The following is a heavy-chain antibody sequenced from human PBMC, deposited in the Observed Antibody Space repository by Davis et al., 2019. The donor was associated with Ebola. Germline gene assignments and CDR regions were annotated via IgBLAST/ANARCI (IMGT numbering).Heavy chain of an antibody. D-gene: IGHD1-1*01. CDR2: ISGDGGTT. CDR3: AREVLHDPLHYYGMDV. Sequence: GESLKISCAASGFTLSGYAMSWVRQAPGKGLEWVSSISGDGGTTYYADSVKGRFTISRDNSKNTLYVQMNSLRAEDTAVYFCAREVLHDPLHYYGMDVWGKGTTVTVSS. J-gene: IGHJ6*04. CDR1: GFTLSGYA. V-gene: IGHV3-23*01.